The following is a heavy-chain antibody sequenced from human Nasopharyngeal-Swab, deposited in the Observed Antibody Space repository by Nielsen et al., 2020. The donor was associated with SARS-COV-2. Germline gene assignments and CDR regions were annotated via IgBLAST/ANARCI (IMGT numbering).Heavy chain of an antibody. D-gene: IGHD6-19*01. CDR1: GGSFSGYY. J-gene: IGHJ5*02. CDR3: ARAKQWLVLRWFDP. Sequence: SETLSLTCAVYGGSFSGYYWSWIRQPPGKGLEWIGEINHSGSTNYNPFLKSRVTISVDTSKNQFSLKLSSVTAADTAVYYCARAKQWLVLRWFDPWGQGTLVTVSS. V-gene: IGHV4-34*01. CDR2: INHSGST.